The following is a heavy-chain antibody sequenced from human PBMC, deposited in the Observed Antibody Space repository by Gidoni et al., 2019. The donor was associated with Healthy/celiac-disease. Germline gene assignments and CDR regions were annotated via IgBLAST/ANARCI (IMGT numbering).Heavy chain of an antibody. Sequence: QVQLVQSGAEVKKPGASVKVSCKASGYTFTGYYMHWVRQAPGPGLEWMGWINPNSGGTNYAQKFQGRATMTRDTSISTAYMELSRLRSDDTAVYYCARSIAARPGPSDYWGQGTLVTVSS. V-gene: IGHV1-2*02. CDR1: GYTFTGYY. CDR2: INPNSGGT. D-gene: IGHD6-6*01. CDR3: ARSIAARPGPSDY. J-gene: IGHJ4*02.